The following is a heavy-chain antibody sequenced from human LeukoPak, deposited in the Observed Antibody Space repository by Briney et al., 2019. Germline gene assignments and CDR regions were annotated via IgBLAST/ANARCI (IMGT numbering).Heavy chain of an antibody. CDR2: IKEDGSQT. J-gene: IGHJ4*02. CDR1: GFTFSSYS. CDR3: AKDRGWLQFDY. D-gene: IGHD5-24*01. Sequence: TGGSLRLSCAASGFTFSSYSMNWVRQAPGKGLEWVAIIKEDGSQTNYVDSVKGRFTISRDNSKNSLYLQMNSLRAEDTAVYYCAKDRGWLQFDYWGQGALVTVSS. V-gene: IGHV3-7*01.